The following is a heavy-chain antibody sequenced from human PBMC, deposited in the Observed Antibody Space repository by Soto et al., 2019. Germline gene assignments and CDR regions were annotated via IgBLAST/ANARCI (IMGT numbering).Heavy chain of an antibody. V-gene: IGHV1-69*13. CDR2: IIPIFGTA. CDR1: AGTFSSYA. CDR3: ARDSADSSGYYPKPFDY. Sequence: SVKVSCKASAGTFSSYAISWVRPPPGQGLEWMGGIIPIFGTATYAQKFQGRVTITADESTGTAYMELSSLRSEDTAVYYCARDSADSSGYYPKPFDYWGQGTLVTVSS. D-gene: IGHD3-22*01. J-gene: IGHJ4*02.